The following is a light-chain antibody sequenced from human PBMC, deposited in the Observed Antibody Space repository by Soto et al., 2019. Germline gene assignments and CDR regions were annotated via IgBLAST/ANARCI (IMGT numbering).Light chain of an antibody. V-gene: IGLV1-44*01. CDR1: TSNIGNNV. Sequence: QSVLTQPPSASGTPGQRVTISCSGSTSNIGNNVVNWYQQRPGTDPKLLISTNNQRPSRVPDRISGSTSGTSTSPTITGLQFDAEDDYYYAAWDDSLNGRGVFGGGTKLTVL. CDR2: TNN. CDR3: AAWDDSLNGRGV. J-gene: IGLJ3*02.